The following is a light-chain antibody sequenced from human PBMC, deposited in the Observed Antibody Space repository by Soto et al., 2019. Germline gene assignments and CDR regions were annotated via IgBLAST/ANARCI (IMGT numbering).Light chain of an antibody. Sequence: EVVMTQSPATLSVSPGEGATLSCRATRAIGTNLGWYQQKPGQAPRLLIYDASIRDTGIPARFSGSGSGTEFTLTITSLQSEDFAVYYCQHYDRWPPTFGQGTKVDNK. J-gene: IGKJ1*01. CDR2: DAS. CDR1: RAIGTN. CDR3: QHYDRWPPT. V-gene: IGKV3-15*01.